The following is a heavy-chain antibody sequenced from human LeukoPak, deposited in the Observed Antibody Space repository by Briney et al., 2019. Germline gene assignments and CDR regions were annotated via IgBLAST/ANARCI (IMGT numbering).Heavy chain of an antibody. J-gene: IGHJ3*02. CDR3: ARRFLEWSGAFDI. D-gene: IGHD3-3*01. V-gene: IGHV4-39*01. CDR1: GGSISSSSYY. Sequence: SETLSLTCTVSGGSISSSSYYWGWIRQPPGKGLEWIGSIYYSGSTYYNPSLKSRVTISVDTSKNQFSLKLSSVTAADTAVYYCARRFLEWSGAFDIWGQGTMVTVSS. CDR2: IYYSGST.